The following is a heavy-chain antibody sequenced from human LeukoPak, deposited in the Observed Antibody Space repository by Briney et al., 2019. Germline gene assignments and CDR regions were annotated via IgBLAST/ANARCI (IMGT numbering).Heavy chain of an antibody. CDR2: INGDGSST. D-gene: IGHD1-26*01. J-gene: IGHJ4*02. Sequence: GGSLRLSFAASGFTFSSYWMHWVRPAPGKGLVWVSRINGDGSSTAYADSVKGRFTISRDNAKNTLYLQMNSLTAEDTAVYYCAKDPLPQEPGATSTLSSDYWGQGTLVTVSS. V-gene: IGHV3-74*01. CDR1: GFTFSSYW. CDR3: AKDPLPQEPGATSTLSSDY.